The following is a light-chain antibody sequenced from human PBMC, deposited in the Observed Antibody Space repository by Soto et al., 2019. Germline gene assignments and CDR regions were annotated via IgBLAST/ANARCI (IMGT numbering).Light chain of an antibody. CDR1: QSIGSR. V-gene: IGKV1-5*01. CDR3: QQYNSFSWT. J-gene: IGKJ1*01. Sequence: DIQMTQSPSSLSASVGDRVTITCRASQSIGSRLAWYQQRPGKAPKLLIYDASNLESGVPSRFSGSGSGTEFTLTISSLQPDDFAAYYCQQYNSFSWTFGQGTKVDIK. CDR2: DAS.